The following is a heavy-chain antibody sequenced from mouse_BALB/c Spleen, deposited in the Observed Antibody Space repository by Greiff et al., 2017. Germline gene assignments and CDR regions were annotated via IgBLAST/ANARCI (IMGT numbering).Heavy chain of an antibody. V-gene: IGHV1-18*01. CDR2: INPNNGGT. J-gene: IGHJ1*01. D-gene: IGHD2-4*01. CDR1: GYTFTDYN. Sequence: EVQLQQSGPELVKPGASVKIPCKASGYTFTDYNMDWVKQSHGKSLEWIGDINPNNGGTIYNQKFKGKATLTVDKSSSTAYMELRSLTSEDTAVYYCARGDYEPRYWYFDVWGAGTTVTVSS. CDR3: ARGDYEPRYWYFDV.